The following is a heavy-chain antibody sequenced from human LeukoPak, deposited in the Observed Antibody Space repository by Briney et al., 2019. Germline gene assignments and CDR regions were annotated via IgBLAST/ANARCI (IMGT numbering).Heavy chain of an antibody. CDR2: IKSDGSST. D-gene: IGHD1-26*01. J-gene: IGHJ4*02. V-gene: IGHV3-74*01. CDR1: GFTLSSYW. Sequence: PGGSLRLSCAASGFTLSSYWMHWVRQAPGKGLVWVSRIKSDGSSTSYADSVKGRFTISRDNAKNKLYLQMNSLRADDTAVYYCAGEEVVGAIYGAHFDYWGQGTLVTVSS. CDR3: AGEEVVGAIYGAHFDY.